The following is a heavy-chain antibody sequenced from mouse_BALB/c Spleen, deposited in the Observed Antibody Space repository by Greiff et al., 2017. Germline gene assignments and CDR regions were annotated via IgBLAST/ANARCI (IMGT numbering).Heavy chain of an antibody. CDR2: ISDGGSYT. CDR3: ASHRFAY. Sequence: EVMLVESGGGLVKPGGSLKLSCAASGFTFSDYYMYWVRQTPEKRLEWVATISDGGSYTYYPDSVKGRFTISRDNAKNNLYLQMSSLKSEDTAMYYCASHRFAYWGQGTLVTVSA. J-gene: IGHJ3*01. V-gene: IGHV5-4*02. CDR1: GFTFSDYY.